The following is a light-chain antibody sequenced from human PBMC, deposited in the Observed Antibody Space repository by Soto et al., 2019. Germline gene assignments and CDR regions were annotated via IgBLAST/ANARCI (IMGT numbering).Light chain of an antibody. CDR2: AAS. Sequence: EVVLTQSPGTLSFSPGERATLSCRASQGVSSSYLAWYQQKPGQAPRLLIYAASSRATGIPDRFSGSGSGTDSTLTITRLEPEDFAVYYCQQYGGAPWTFGQGTKVEIK. CDR1: QGVSSSY. J-gene: IGKJ1*01. CDR3: QQYGGAPWT. V-gene: IGKV3-20*01.